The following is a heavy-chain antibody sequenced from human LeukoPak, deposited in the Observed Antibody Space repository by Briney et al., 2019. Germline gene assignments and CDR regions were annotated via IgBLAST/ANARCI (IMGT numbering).Heavy chain of an antibody. CDR3: ARWVYYDFWSGRFDY. CDR1: GGTFSSYA. CDR2: IIPIFGTA. J-gene: IGHJ4*02. V-gene: IGHV1-69*05. Sequence: ASVKVSCKASGGTFSSYAISWVRQAPGQGLEWMGGIIPIFGTANYAQKFQGRATITTDESTSTAYMELSSLRSEDTAVYYCARWVYYDFWSGRFDYWGQGTLVTVSS. D-gene: IGHD3-3*01.